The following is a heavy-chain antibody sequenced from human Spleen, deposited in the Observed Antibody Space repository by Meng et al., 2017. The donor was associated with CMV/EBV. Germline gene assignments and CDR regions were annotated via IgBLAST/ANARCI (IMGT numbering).Heavy chain of an antibody. J-gene: IGHJ4*02. D-gene: IGHD4-11*01. Sequence: SGFSFSCYSMHWVRQAPGKGLEWVAGISSDGSTTYYPDSVRGRFTISRDNSKNTVYLQMNSLRPEDTALYFCAKDPIGGNYRGSHFDYWGQGVLVTVSS. CDR1: GFSFSCYS. CDR2: ISSDGSTT. V-gene: IGHV3-30-3*02. CDR3: AKDPIGGNYRGSHFDY.